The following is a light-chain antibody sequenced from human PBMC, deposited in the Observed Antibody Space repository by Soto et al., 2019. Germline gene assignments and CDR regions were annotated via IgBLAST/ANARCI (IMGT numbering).Light chain of an antibody. Sequence: QSVLTQPRSVSGSPGQSVTISCTGTSSDVGVYSYVSWYQQHAGKPPKLMIYDVTKRPSGVPDRFSGSKSGNTASLTISGLQAEDEADYYCCSYAGSYTFLVVFGGGTKLTVL. CDR2: DVT. V-gene: IGLV2-11*01. J-gene: IGLJ2*01. CDR3: CSYAGSYTFLVV. CDR1: SSDVGVYSY.